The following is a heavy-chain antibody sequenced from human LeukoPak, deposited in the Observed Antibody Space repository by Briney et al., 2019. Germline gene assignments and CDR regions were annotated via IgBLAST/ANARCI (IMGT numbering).Heavy chain of an antibody. Sequence: PSETLSLTCTVSGGSISSGGYYWSWIRQPPGKGLEWIGYIYYSGSTYYNPSLKSRLTISVDTSKNQFSLRLSSVTAADTAIYYCATWGGFCSHWGQGALVTVSS. V-gene: IGHV4-30-4*01. D-gene: IGHD3-3*01. J-gene: IGHJ4*02. CDR2: IYYSGST. CDR1: GGSISSGGYY. CDR3: ATWGGFCSH.